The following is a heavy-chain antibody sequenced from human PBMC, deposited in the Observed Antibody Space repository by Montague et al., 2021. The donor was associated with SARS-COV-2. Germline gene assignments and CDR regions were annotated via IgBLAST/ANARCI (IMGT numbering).Heavy chain of an antibody. CDR3: ARGERGAWYNHYFDY. Sequence: SETLSLTCTVSGDSISIYYWSWIRQPPGKGLEWIGYVYYSGSTNYNPSLKSRVTISVDTPKNQFPLKLMSVTAADTAVNYCARGERGAWYNHYFDYWGQGALVTVSS. J-gene: IGHJ4*02. CDR1: GDSISIYY. D-gene: IGHD6-19*01. V-gene: IGHV4-59*13. CDR2: VYYSGST.